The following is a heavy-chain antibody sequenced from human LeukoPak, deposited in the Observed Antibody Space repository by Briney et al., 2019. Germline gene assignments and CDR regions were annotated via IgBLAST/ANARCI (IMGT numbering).Heavy chain of an antibody. CDR1: GGTFSSHA. V-gene: IGHV1-69*13. D-gene: IGHD2-15*01. Sequence: SVKVSCKASGGTFSSHAISWVRQAPGQGLEWMGGIIPIFGTANYAQKFQGRATITADESTSTAYMELSSLRSEDTAVYYCARAQGLVVSHYYYYYGMDVWGQGTTVTVSS. J-gene: IGHJ6*02. CDR2: IIPIFGTA. CDR3: ARAQGLVVSHYYYYYGMDV.